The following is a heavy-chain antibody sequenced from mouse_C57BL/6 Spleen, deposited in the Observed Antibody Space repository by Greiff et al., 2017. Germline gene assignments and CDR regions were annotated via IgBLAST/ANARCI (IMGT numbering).Heavy chain of an antibody. Sequence: VKLVESGPGLVAPSQSLSITCTVSGFSLTSYAISWVRQPPGKGLAWLGVIWTGGGTNYNSALKSRLSISKDNSKSKVFLKMNGLQTDDTARYYCAREGVVATDWYFDVWGTGTTVTVSS. J-gene: IGHJ1*03. CDR1: GFSLTSYA. V-gene: IGHV2-9-1*01. CDR3: AREGVVATDWYFDV. CDR2: IWTGGGT. D-gene: IGHD1-1*01.